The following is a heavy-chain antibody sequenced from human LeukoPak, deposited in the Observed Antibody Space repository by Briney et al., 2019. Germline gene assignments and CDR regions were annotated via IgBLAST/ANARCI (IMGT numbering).Heavy chain of an antibody. CDR2: ISSSSSYI. V-gene: IGHV3-21*01. CDR3: AKDLSGTFDY. D-gene: IGHD2-15*01. Sequence: PGGSLRLSCAASGFTFSSYSMNWVRQAPGKGLEWVSSISSSSSYIYYADSVKGRFTISRDNAKNTLYLQMNSLRAEDTAVYYCAKDLSGTFDYWGQGTLVTVSS. J-gene: IGHJ4*02. CDR1: GFTFSSYS.